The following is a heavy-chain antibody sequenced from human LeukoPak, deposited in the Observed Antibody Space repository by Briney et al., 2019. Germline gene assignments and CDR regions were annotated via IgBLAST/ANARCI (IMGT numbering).Heavy chain of an antibody. Sequence: GGSLRLSCVASGFTFRAYWMTWVRQAPGKGLEWVANIKDDGRRKYYVDSVKGLFTISRDNAQNSLYLQMNSLRVEDTAVYYCARDGGGGFDSWGQGTLVTVSS. D-gene: IGHD3-16*01. J-gene: IGHJ4*02. CDR2: IKDDGRRK. V-gene: IGHV3-7*01. CDR3: ARDGGGGFDS. CDR1: GFTFRAYW.